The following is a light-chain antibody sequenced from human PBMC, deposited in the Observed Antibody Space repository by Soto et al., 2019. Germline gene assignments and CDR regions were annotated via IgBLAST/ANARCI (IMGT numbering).Light chain of an antibody. CDR1: NIGDNS. CDR3: QVWHSSRGV. J-gene: IGLJ2*01. Sequence: SYELTQTPSVSVAPGQTARITCGGDNIGDNSVHWYQQKPGQAPILVVYDDSDRPSGIPERFSGSNSGNTAALTITRVEGGDEADYYCQVWHSSRGVFGGGTKLTVL. V-gene: IGLV3-21*02. CDR2: DDS.